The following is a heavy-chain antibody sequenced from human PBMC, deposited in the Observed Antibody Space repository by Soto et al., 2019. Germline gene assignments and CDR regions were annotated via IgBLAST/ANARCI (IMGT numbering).Heavy chain of an antibody. CDR1: GYTFTSYA. D-gene: IGHD2-21*02. CDR2: INAGNGNT. J-gene: IGHJ4*02. V-gene: IGHV1-3*05. CDR3: ARSIVVVTALDY. Sequence: QVQLVQSGAEEKKPGASVKVSCKASGYTFTSYAMHWVRQAPGQRLEWMGWINAGNGNTKYSQKFQGRVTITRDTPASTAYMELGSLRSEDTAVYYCARSIVVVTALDYWGQGTLVTVS.